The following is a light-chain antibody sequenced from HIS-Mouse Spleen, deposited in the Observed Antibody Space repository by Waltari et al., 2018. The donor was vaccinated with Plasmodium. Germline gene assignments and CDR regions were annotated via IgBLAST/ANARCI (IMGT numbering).Light chain of an antibody. CDR1: QSVSSN. CDR2: GAS. J-gene: IGKJ3*01. Sequence: EIAMTQSPATLSVSPGERATLSCRASQSVSSNLAWYQQKPGQAPRLLIYGASNRATGIPARFSGSGSGTEFTLTISSLQSEDFAVYYCQQYNNWSFTFGPGTKVDIK. V-gene: IGKV3-15*01. CDR3: QQYNNWSFT.